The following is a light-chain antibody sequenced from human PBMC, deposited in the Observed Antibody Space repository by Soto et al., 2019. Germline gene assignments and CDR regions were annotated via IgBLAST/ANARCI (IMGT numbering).Light chain of an antibody. CDR3: SSFSSSSTHVV. CDR1: SSDVAVYNY. CDR2: EVS. Sequence: QSVLTQPASVSGSPGQSITISCTGTSSDVAVYNYVSWYQQHPGKAPKLMIYEVSNRPSGVSNRFSGSKSGNTASLTISGLQAEDEAGYYCSSFSSSSTHVVFGGGTKLTVL. V-gene: IGLV2-14*01. J-gene: IGLJ2*01.